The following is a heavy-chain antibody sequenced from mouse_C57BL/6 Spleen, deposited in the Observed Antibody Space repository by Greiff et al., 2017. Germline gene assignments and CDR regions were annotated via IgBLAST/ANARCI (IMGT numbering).Heavy chain of an antibody. V-gene: IGHV14-1*01. J-gene: IGHJ3*01. D-gene: IGHD2-3*01. Sequence: VQLQQSGAELVRLGASVKLSCTASGFNIKDYYMHWVKQRPEQGLEWIGRIDPEDGDTEYAPKFQGKATMTADTSSNTAYLQLSSLTSEDTAVYYCTTVYDGYWFAYWGQGTLVTVSA. CDR3: TTVYDGYWFAY. CDR1: GFNIKDYY. CDR2: IDPEDGDT.